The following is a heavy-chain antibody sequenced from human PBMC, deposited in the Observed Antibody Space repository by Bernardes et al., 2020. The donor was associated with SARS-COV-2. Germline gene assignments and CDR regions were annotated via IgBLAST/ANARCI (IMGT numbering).Heavy chain of an antibody. CDR2: ISSDGSNK. V-gene: IGHV3-30-3*01. Sequence: GSLRLSCAASGFTFRNYHMHWVRQAPGKGLDWVTFISSDGSNKYYADSVRGRFTISRDNSNNILWLQMNSLRAEDTALYYCTTETPLTTFDYWGQGTLVTVSS. CDR1: GFTFRNYH. CDR3: TTETPLTTFDY. D-gene: IGHD4-17*01. J-gene: IGHJ4*02.